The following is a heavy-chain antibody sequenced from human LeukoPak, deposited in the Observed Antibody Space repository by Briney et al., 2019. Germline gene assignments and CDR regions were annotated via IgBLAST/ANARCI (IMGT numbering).Heavy chain of an antibody. D-gene: IGHD2-2*02. CDR2: IYYSGST. CDR3: ARGQYVAIPLYFVY. CDR1: GGSISSGGYY. Sequence: SQTLSLTCTVSGGSISSGGYYWGWIRQQPGKGLEWIGYIYYSGSTYYNPSLKSRVTISVDTSKNQFSLKLSSVTAADTAVYYCARGQYVAIPLYFVYWGQGTLVPVSS. V-gene: IGHV4-31*03. J-gene: IGHJ4*02.